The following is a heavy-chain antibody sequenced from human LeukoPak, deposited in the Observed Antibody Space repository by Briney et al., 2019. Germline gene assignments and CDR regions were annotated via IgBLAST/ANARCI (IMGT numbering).Heavy chain of an antibody. D-gene: IGHD5-24*01. CDR1: GGSISSYY. J-gene: IGHJ4*02. CDR3: AILGEMATMGI. CDR2: IYYSGST. Sequence: SETLTLTCTVSGGSISSYYWSWIRQPPGKGLEWIGYIYYSGSTNYNPSLKSRVTISVDTSKNQFSLKLSSVTAADTAVHYCAILGEMATMGIWGQGTLVTVSS. V-gene: IGHV4-59*08.